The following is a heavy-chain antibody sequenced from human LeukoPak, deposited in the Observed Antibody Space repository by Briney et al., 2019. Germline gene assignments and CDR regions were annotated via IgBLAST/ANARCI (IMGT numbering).Heavy chain of an antibody. CDR3: AKEHGSGSYFDY. V-gene: IGHV3-30*02. J-gene: IGHJ4*02. CDR1: EFTFSNYG. CDR2: IQYDGSNK. Sequence: GGSLRLSCAASEFTFSNYGMHSVRPAPGKGLKWVAFIQYDGSNKYYGNSVKGRFTISRDTSKNTLYLQMNSLRAEDTAVYYCAKEHGSGSYFDYWGQGTLVTVSS. D-gene: IGHD3-10*01.